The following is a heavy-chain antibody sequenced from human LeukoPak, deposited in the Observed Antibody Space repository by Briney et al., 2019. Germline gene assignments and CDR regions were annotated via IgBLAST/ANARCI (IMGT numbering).Heavy chain of an antibody. Sequence: PSETLSLTCSVSGGYISTHHWTWVRQPAGKGVEGIGRIFSSGSTTYNPSLKRRVTISVDTSKHQFSLKLSTVTAADTAVYYCARDRGLYYYDSSGYYFDYWGQGALVTVSS. CDR3: ARDRGLYYYDSSGYYFDY. CDR1: GGYISTHH. D-gene: IGHD3-22*01. CDR2: IFSSGST. V-gene: IGHV4-4*07. J-gene: IGHJ4*02.